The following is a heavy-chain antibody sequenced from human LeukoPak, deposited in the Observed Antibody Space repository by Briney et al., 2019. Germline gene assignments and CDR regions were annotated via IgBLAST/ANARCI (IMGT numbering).Heavy chain of an antibody. V-gene: IGHV3-23*01. CDR2: ISGSSTRT. Sequence: EGSLRLSCADSGFTFSSYAMSWVRQAPGKGLEWVSSISGSSTRTYYADSVKGRFTVSRDNPKNTLYLQMNSLRAEDTAVYYCARATYDFWSGYYTSQWFDPWGQGTLVTVSS. D-gene: IGHD3-3*01. CDR3: ARATYDFWSGYYTSQWFDP. J-gene: IGHJ5*02. CDR1: GFTFSSYA.